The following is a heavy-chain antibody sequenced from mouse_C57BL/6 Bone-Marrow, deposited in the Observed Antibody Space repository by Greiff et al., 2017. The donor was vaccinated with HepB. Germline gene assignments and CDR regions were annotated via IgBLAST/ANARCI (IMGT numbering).Heavy chain of an antibody. CDR2: FYPGSGSI. J-gene: IGHJ2*01. D-gene: IGHD2-2*01. Sequence: QVQLKQSGAELVKPGASVKLSCKASGYTFTEYTIHWVKQRSGQGLEWIGWFYPGSGSIKYNEKFKDKATLTADKSSSTVYMELSRLTSEDSAVYFCARHEEGLWLRRRRSGYFDYWGQGTTLTVSS. CDR3: ARHEEGLWLRRRRSGYFDY. V-gene: IGHV1-62-2*01. CDR1: GYTFTEYT.